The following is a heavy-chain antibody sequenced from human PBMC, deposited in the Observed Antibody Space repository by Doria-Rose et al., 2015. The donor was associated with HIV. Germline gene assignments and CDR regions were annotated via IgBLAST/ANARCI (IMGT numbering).Heavy chain of an antibody. D-gene: IGHD3-3*01. CDR2: INPNSGGT. CDR3: ARAWTYDFWSGYPRGWFDP. CDR1: GYTFTGYY. V-gene: IGHV1-2*02. Sequence: VQSGAEVKKPGASVKVSCKASGYTFTGYYMHWVRQAPGQGLEWMGWINPNSGGTNYAQKFQGRVTMTRDTSISTAYMELSRLRSDDTAVYYCARAWTYDFWSGYPRGWFDPWGQGTLVTVSS. J-gene: IGHJ5*02.